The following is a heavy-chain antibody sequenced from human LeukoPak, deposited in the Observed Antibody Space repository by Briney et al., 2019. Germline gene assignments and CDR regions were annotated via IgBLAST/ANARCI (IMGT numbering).Heavy chain of an antibody. V-gene: IGHV4-4*07. CDR3: VREEVVPAAQRGLDV. CDR1: GGSISSYF. CDR2: IYTSGSP. D-gene: IGHD2-2*01. Sequence: SETLSLTRTVSGGSISSYFWSWIRQPAGKGLEWIGRIYTSGSPNYNPSLKSRLTMSVDTSKNQFSLNLTSVTAADTAVYYCVREEVVPAAQRGLDVWGQGTTVTVSS. J-gene: IGHJ6*02.